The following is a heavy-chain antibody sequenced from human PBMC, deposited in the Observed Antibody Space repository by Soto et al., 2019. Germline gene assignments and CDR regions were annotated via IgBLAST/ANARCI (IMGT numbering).Heavy chain of an antibody. CDR1: GGTFSSYV. CDR3: AKDIRGYSNDSRYYGMDV. Sequence: GASVKVSCKASGGTFSSYVISWVRQAPGQGLEWMGGIIPIFGTANYAQKVQGRFTISRDNSENTLYLQMNSLRAEDTAVYYCAKDIRGYSNDSRYYGMDVWGQGTTVTVSS. V-gene: IGHV1-69*05. D-gene: IGHD5-12*01. J-gene: IGHJ6*02. CDR2: IIPIFGTA.